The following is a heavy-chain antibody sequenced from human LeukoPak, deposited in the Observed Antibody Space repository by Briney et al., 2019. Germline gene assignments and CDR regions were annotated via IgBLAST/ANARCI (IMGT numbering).Heavy chain of an antibody. J-gene: IGHJ4*02. Sequence: SETLSLTCTVSGSSISSSSYHWGWIRQPPGKGLEWIGYIYYSGSTNYNPSLKSRVTISVDTSKNQFSLKLSSVTAADTAVYYCARGSIQLWEGGYYFDYWGQGTLVTVSS. V-gene: IGHV4-61*05. CDR1: GSSISSSSYH. CDR2: IYYSGST. CDR3: ARGSIQLWEGGYYFDY. D-gene: IGHD5-18*01.